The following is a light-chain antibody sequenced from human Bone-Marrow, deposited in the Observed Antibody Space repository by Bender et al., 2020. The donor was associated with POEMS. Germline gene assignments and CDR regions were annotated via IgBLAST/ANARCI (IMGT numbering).Light chain of an antibody. CDR1: SGDIGAYNH. CDR2: DVS. J-gene: IGLJ3*02. Sequence: QSALTQPASVSGSPGQSITVSCTGTSGDIGAYNHVSWYLQYPGQAPKCVIYDVSHRPSGISNRFSGSQAGKTASLTISGLQADDEAEYYCCSKAGRYTRVLGGGTMVTVL. CDR3: CSKAGRYTRV. V-gene: IGLV2-14*03.